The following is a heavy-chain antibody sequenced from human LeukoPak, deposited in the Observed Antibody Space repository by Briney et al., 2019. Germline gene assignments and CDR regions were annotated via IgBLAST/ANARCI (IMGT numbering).Heavy chain of an antibody. CDR2: IWYDGSQK. CDR1: GFTFNNYG. V-gene: IGHV3-33*01. J-gene: IGHJ4*02. D-gene: IGHD2-15*01. Sequence: GGSLRLSCAASGFTFNNYGMHWVRQAPGKGLEWVAVIWYDGSQKYYADSVKGRFTISRDNSKSTLFLQMNSLRVEDTAVYYCARERPACSGGSCYSRGFDYWGQGTLVTVSS. CDR3: ARERPACSGGSCYSRGFDY.